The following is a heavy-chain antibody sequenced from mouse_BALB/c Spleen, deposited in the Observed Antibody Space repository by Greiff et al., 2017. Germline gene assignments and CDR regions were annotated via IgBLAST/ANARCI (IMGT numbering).Heavy chain of an antibody. J-gene: IGHJ2*01. V-gene: IGHV1-74*01. D-gene: IGHD1-1*01. CDR2: IDPSNSET. CDR3: ARYYYGRNYCDY. CDR1: GYTFTSYW. Sequence: QVQLQQSGAELVKPGASVKLSCKASGYTFTSYWMHWVKQRPGQGLEWIGMIDPSNSETRLNQKFKDKATLNVDKSSNTAYMQLSSLTSEDSAVYYCARYYYGRNYCDYWGQGTTLTVSS.